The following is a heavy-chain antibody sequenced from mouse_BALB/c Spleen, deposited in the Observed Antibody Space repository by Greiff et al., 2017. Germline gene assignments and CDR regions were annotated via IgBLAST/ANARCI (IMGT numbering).Heavy chain of an antibody. J-gene: IGHJ3*01. V-gene: IGHV5-12-2*01. CDR3: ARHDDDAAWFAY. CDR2: ISTGGGST. Sequence: EVQLVQSGAGLVKPGASLKLSCAASGYTFSSYTMSWVSQTPEKRLEWVAYISTGGGSTNYPDTLKGRFTISRDNAKNTLYLHMSSLKSEDTAMYYCARHDDDAAWFAYWGQGTLVTVSA. CDR1: GYTFSSYT. D-gene: IGHD2-4*01.